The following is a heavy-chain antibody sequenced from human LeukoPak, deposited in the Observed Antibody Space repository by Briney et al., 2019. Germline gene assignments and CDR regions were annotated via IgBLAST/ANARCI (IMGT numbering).Heavy chain of an antibody. V-gene: IGHV4-39*07. CDR1: GGSISSSSYY. CDR3: AREMVRGILYYYYYMDV. CDR2: IYTSGST. Sequence: SETLSLTCTVSGGSISSSSYYWGWIRQPPGKGLEWIGSIYTSGSTNYNPSLKSRVTMSVDTSKNQFSLKLSSVTAADTAVYYCAREMVRGILYYYYYMDVWGKGTTVTISS. J-gene: IGHJ6*03. D-gene: IGHD3-10*01.